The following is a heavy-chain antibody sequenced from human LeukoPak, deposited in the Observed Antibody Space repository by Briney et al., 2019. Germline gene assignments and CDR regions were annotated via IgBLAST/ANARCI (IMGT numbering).Heavy chain of an antibody. D-gene: IGHD3-10*01. CDR3: ARRTMVRGVKALDY. Sequence: SETLSLTCTVSGGSISSYYWSWIRQPAGKGLEWIGRIYISGSGSTNYNLSLKSRVTMSVDTSKNQFSLKLSSVTAADTAVYYCARRTMVRGVKALDYWGQGTLVTVSS. V-gene: IGHV4-4*07. J-gene: IGHJ4*02. CDR1: GGSISSYY. CDR2: IYISGSGST.